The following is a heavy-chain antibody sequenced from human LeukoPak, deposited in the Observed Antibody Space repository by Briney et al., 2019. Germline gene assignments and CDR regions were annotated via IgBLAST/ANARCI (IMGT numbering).Heavy chain of an antibody. V-gene: IGHV4-4*09. CDR2: IYTSGST. D-gene: IGHD3-16*02. J-gene: IGHJ4*02. Sequence: SETLSLTCTVSGGSISSYYWRWIRQPPGKGLEWIGYIYTSGSTNYNPSLKSRVTISVDTSKNQFSLKLSSVTAADTAVYYCARHSYHPWEFDYWGQGTLVTVSS. CDR3: ARHSYHPWEFDY. CDR1: GGSISSYY.